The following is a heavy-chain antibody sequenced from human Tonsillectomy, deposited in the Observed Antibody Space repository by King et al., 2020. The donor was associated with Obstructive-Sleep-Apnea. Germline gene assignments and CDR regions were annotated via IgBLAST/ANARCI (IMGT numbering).Heavy chain of an antibody. CDR1: GFTFSNQS. D-gene: IGHD3-3*01. Sequence: VQLVESGGGLVKPGGSLRLSCAASGFTFSNQSMNWVRQAPGKGLEWVSSISSRSSYIYYADSVKGRFTISRDKTKNSLYLQINSLRAEDTAVYYCARGVLRFLNFGWFDPWGQGNLVTVSS. CDR3: ARGVLRFLNFGWFDP. CDR2: ISSRSSYI. V-gene: IGHV3-21*01. J-gene: IGHJ5*02.